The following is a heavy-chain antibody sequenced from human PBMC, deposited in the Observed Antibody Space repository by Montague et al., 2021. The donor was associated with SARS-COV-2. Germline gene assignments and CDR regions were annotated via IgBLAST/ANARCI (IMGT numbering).Heavy chain of an antibody. D-gene: IGHD3-22*01. Sequence: SLRLSCAASRFTVSSNYMNWVRQAPGKGLEWVSVIYSGGSTYYADSVKGRFTISRDNSKNTLYLQMNSVRAEDTAVYYCARGSRYYDSRGYGDAFDIWGQGTMVTVSS. CDR3: ARGSRYYDSRGYGDAFDI. V-gene: IGHV3-66*01. CDR1: RFTVSSNY. CDR2: IYSGGST. J-gene: IGHJ3*02.